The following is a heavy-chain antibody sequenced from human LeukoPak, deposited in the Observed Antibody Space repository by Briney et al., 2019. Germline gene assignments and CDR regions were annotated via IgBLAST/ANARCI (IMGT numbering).Heavy chain of an antibody. V-gene: IGHV3-48*03. J-gene: IGHJ6*02. D-gene: IGHD6-13*01. Sequence: PGGTLRLPCATSGFTFSSYDMNWVRQAPGKGLEWVSYISSSGSTIYYADSVKGRFTISRDNAKNSLYLQMNSLRAEDTAVYYCARDRYSSSWYVLPPWYYYYGMDVWGQGTTVTVSS. CDR2: ISSSGSTI. CDR3: ARDRYSSSWYVLPPWYYYYGMDV. CDR1: GFTFSSYD.